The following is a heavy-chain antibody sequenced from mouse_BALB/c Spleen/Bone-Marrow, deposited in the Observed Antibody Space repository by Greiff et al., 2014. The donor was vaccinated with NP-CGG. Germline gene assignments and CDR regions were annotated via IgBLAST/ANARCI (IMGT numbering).Heavy chain of an antibody. Sequence: VQLKESGPDLVKPGASVKLSCKASGYSFTGYFLNWVRQCHGKSLEWVGRINPFNGDTFYNQKFKGKATLTVDKSSTTAHMELLSLTSEDSAVYYCGRWGDGYYYAMGYWGQGTSVTVSS. D-gene: IGHD2-3*01. CDR3: GRWGDGYYYAMGY. CDR1: GYSFTGYF. J-gene: IGHJ4*01. CDR2: INPFNGDT. V-gene: IGHV1-37*01.